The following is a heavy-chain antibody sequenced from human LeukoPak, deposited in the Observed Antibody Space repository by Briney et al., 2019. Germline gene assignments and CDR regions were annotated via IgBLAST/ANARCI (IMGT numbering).Heavy chain of an antibody. J-gene: IGHJ4*02. CDR1: GFTFSSYA. V-gene: IGHV3-23*01. Sequence: PGGSLRLSCAASGFTFSSYAMSWVRQAPGKGLEWVSAISGSGGSTYYADSVKGRFTISRDNSKNTLYLQMNSLGAEDTAVYYCAKGGDYGDLGYYFDDWGQGTLVTVSS. D-gene: IGHD4-17*01. CDR2: ISGSGGST. CDR3: AKGGDYGDLGYYFDD.